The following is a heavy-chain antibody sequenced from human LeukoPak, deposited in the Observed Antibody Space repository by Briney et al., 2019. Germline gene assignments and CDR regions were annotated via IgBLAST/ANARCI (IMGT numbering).Heavy chain of an antibody. CDR3: ARGTRYYSGQRGGNAFDI. CDR2: ISAYNGNT. V-gene: IGHV1-18*01. CDR1: GYTFTSYG. D-gene: IGHD1-26*01. Sequence: ASVKVSCKASGYTFTSYGISWVRQAPGQGLEWMGWISAYNGNTNYAQKLQGRVTMTTDTSTSTAYMELRSLRSDDTAVYYCARGTRYYSGQRGGNAFDIWGQGTMVTVSS. J-gene: IGHJ3*02.